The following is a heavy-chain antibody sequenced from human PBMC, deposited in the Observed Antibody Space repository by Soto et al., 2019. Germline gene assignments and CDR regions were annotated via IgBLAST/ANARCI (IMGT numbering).Heavy chain of an antibody. V-gene: IGHV3-23*01. CDR3: AKATATGGGAFDI. Sequence: QPGGSLRLSCAASGFICSSYDMSWVRQAPGKGLEWVSTILVGGSTHYEDSVKGRFTISRDRSKNTLYLQMNSLTAGDTAVYYCAKATATGGGAFDICGQGTMVTVSS. CDR1: GFICSSYD. CDR2: ILVGGST. J-gene: IGHJ3*02. D-gene: IGHD2-8*02.